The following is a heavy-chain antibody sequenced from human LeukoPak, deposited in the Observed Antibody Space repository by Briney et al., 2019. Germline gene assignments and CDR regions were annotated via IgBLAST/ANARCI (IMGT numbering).Heavy chain of an antibody. CDR3: AREEIRGGENNWFDP. V-gene: IGHV1-2*06. Sequence: ASVKVSCKASGYTFTGHYMNWVRQAPGQGLEWMGRINPDSGGTNYAQKFQGRVTMTRDTSISTAYMELSRLRSDDTAVYYCAREEIRGGENNWFDPWGQGTLVTVSS. D-gene: IGHD2-21*01. CDR1: GYTFTGHY. J-gene: IGHJ5*02. CDR2: INPDSGGT.